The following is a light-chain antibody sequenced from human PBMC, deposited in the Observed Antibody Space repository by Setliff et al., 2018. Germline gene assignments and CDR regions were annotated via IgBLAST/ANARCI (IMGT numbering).Light chain of an antibody. CDR3: QQLNFYPLT. CDR2: AAS. V-gene: IGKV1-9*01. CDR1: QGIASY. Sequence: IQLTQSPSFLSASIGDRVTITCRASQGIASYLAWYQQKPGKAPKLLIYAASALQSGVPSRFSGSGSGTDFTLTIISLQPEDFATYYCQQLNFYPLTFGGGTKVDIK. J-gene: IGKJ4*01.